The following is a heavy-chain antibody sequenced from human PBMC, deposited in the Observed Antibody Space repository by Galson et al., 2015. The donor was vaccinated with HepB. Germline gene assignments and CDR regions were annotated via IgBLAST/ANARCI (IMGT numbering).Heavy chain of an antibody. Sequence: SLRLSCAASGFTFSNYWMRWVRQAPGKGLVWVSRINSDGSSTSYADSVKGRFTISRDNAKNTLYLQMNSLRADDTAVYYCATWPYSSGWFEGSRTPFNYWGQGTLVTVSS. CDR1: GFTFSNYW. CDR2: INSDGSST. V-gene: IGHV3-74*01. D-gene: IGHD6-19*01. J-gene: IGHJ4*02. CDR3: ATWPYSSGWFEGSRTPFNY.